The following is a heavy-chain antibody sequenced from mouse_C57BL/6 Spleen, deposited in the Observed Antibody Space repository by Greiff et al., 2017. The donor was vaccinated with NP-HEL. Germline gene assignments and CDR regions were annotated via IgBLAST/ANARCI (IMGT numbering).Heavy chain of an antibody. D-gene: IGHD2-1*01. J-gene: IGHJ3*01. CDR2: IDPSDSST. V-gene: IGHV1-69*01. CDR1: GYTFTSYW. Sequence: QVQLQQPGAELVMPGASVKLSCKASGYTFTSYWMHWVKQRPGQGLEWIGVIDPSDSSTNYNQKFKGKSTLTVDKSSSTAYMQLSSLTSEDSAVYYCARRSYGNYFAYWGQGTLVTVSA. CDR3: ARRSYGNYFAY.